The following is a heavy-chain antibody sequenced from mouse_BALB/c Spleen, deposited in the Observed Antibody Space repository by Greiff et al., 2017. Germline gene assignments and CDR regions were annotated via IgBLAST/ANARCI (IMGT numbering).Heavy chain of an antibody. Sequence: EVQGVESGGGLVKPGGSLKLSCAASGFTFSSYTMSWVRQTPEKRLEWVATISSGGGNTYYPNSVKGRFTISRDNAKNNLYLQMSSLRSEDTALYYCARFRYDYAMDYWGQGTSVTVSS. CDR1: GFTFSSYT. CDR3: ARFRYDYAMDY. D-gene: IGHD2-3*01. CDR2: ISSGGGNT. V-gene: IGHV5-9*03. J-gene: IGHJ4*01.